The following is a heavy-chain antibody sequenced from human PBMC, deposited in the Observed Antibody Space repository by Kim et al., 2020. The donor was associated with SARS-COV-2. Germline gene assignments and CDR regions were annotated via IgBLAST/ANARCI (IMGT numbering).Heavy chain of an antibody. CDR3: ATGLARFGEVI. CDR2: T. J-gene: IGHJ3*02. Sequence: TIYAQKFQGRVTMTEDTSTDTAYMELSSLRSEDTAVYYCATGLARFGEVIWGQGTMVTVSS. D-gene: IGHD3-10*01. V-gene: IGHV1-24*01.